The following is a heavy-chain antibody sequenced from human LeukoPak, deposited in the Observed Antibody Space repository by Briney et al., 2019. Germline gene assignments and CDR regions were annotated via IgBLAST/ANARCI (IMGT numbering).Heavy chain of an antibody. CDR2: IYSGGST. CDR3: ARVGGSGGPSEEYYFDY. D-gene: IGHD3-16*01. CDR1: GFTVSSNY. V-gene: IGHV3-66*02. Sequence: GGSLRLSCAASGFTVSSNYMSWVRQAPGKGLEWVSVIYSGGSTYYADYVKGRFTISRDNSKNTLYLQMNSMRAEDTAVYYCARVGGSGGPSEEYYFDYWGQGTLVTVSS. J-gene: IGHJ4*02.